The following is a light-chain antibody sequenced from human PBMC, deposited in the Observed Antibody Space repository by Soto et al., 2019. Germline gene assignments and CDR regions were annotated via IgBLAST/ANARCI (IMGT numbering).Light chain of an antibody. CDR3: QSYDSSRSGYWV. J-gene: IGLJ3*02. CDR2: GNS. CDR1: SSNIGAGYG. Sequence: QSVLTQPPSVSGAPGQRVTISCTGSSSNIGAGYGVHWYQHLPGTAPKLLIHGNSNRPSGVPDRFSGSKSGTSASLAITGLQAEDEADYYCQSYDSSRSGYWVFGGGTKLTVL. V-gene: IGLV1-40*01.